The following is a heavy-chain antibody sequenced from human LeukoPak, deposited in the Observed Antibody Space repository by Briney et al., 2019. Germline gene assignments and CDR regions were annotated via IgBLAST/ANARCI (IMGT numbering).Heavy chain of an antibody. CDR1: GGSFSGYY. Sequence: SETLSLTCAVYGGSFSGYYWSWIRQPPGKGLEWIGEINHSGSTNYNPSLKSRVTISVDTSKNQFSLKLSSVTAAGTAVYYCARPASSGFNWFDPWGQGTLVTVSS. CDR2: INHSGST. V-gene: IGHV4-34*01. CDR3: ARPASSGFNWFDP. D-gene: IGHD3-22*01. J-gene: IGHJ5*02.